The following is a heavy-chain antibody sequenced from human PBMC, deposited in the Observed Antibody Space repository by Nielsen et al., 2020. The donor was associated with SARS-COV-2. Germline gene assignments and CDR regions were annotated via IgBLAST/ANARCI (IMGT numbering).Heavy chain of an antibody. D-gene: IGHD6-13*01. Sequence: SETLSLTCTVSGGSISSYYWSWIRQPPGKGLEWIGYIYYSGSTNYNPALKSRVTISVDTSKNQFSLKLSSVTAAATAVYYCARDKRDWGSSGLHIYYYYYMDGWGKGTTVTVSS. CDR1: GGSISSYY. J-gene: IGHJ6*03. CDR3: ARDKRDWGSSGLHIYYYYYMDG. V-gene: IGHV4-59*01. CDR2: IYYSGST.